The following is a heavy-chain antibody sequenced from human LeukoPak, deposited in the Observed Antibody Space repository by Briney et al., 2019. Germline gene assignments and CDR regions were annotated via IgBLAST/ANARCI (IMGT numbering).Heavy chain of an antibody. CDR2: ISGSGGST. J-gene: IGHJ6*02. D-gene: IGHD3-9*01. CDR3: AKQTFTIFYGMDV. V-gene: IGHV3-23*01. CDR1: GFTFSTYA. Sequence: GGSLRLSCAASGFTFSTYAMSWVRQAPGKGLEWVSAISGSGGSTYHADSVKGRFTISRDNSKNTLYLQMNSLRAEDTAVYYCAKQTFTIFYGMDVWGQGTTVTVSS.